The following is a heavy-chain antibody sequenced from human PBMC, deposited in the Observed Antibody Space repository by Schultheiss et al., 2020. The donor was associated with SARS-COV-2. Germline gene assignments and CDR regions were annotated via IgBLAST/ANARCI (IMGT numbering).Heavy chain of an antibody. D-gene: IGHD2-21*01. CDR3: AKEVKETNFDY. CDR1: GFTFSDYS. CDR2: VSSSSGYI. Sequence: GESLKISCAASGFTFSDYSMNWVRQAPGKGLEWVSSVSSSSGYIYYADTVKGRFTISRDNAKNSLYLQMNSLRAEDTAVYYCAKEVKETNFDYWGQGTLVTVSS. J-gene: IGHJ4*02. V-gene: IGHV3-21*04.